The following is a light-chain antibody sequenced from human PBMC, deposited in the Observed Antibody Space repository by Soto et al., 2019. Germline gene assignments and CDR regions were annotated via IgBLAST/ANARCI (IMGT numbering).Light chain of an antibody. J-gene: IGLJ2*01. Sequence: QSALTQPASVSGSPGQLITISCTGTSSDVGAYNFVSWYQQHPGKAPKLMIYDVTNRPSGVSSRFSGSKSGNTASLAISGLQAEDEADYYCSSYTTSNTLVFGGGTKLTVL. CDR3: SSYTTSNTLV. CDR1: SSDVGAYNF. CDR2: DVT. V-gene: IGLV2-14*03.